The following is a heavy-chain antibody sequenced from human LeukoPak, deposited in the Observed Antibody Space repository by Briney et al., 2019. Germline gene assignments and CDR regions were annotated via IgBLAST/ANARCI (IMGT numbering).Heavy chain of an antibody. V-gene: IGHV7-4-1*02. J-gene: IGHJ4*02. CDR2: INTNTGNP. D-gene: IGHD3-3*01. CDR1: GYTFTSYA. CDR3: ARDMQYYDFWSGYYTLSGY. Sequence: ASVKVSCKASGYTFTSYAMNWVRQAPGQGLEWMGWINTNTGNPTYAQGFTGRFVFSLDTSVSTAYLQISSLRAEDTAVYYCARDMQYYDFWSGYYTLSGYWGQGTLVTVSS.